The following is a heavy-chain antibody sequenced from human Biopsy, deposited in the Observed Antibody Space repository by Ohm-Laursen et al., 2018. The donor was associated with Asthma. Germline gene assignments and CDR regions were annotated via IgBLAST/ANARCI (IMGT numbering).Heavy chain of an antibody. J-gene: IGHJ1*01. D-gene: IGHD3-3*02. Sequence: SLRLSCAASGFSFGDYWMSWVRQVPGKGLEWVANIKHDGTERSHVDSLKGRFTISRDNAKNSLYLQMNSLRAGDTAVYYCARTFHFWSPYHAEHYQLWGQGTLVTVSS. V-gene: IGHV3-7*01. CDR1: GFSFGDYW. CDR2: IKHDGTER. CDR3: ARTFHFWSPYHAEHYQL.